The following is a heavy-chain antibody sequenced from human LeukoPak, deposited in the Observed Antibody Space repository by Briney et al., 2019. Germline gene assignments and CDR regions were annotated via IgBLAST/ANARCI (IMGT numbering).Heavy chain of an antibody. J-gene: IGHJ1*01. V-gene: IGHV3-74*01. Sequence: GGSLRLSCAASGFTFSSYWMHWVRQAPGKGLVWVSRIKSDGSTNYSDSVKGRFTISRDNAKNTVSLQMNSLRAEDTGVYYCARAPSEIGGYYPEYFRHWGQGTLVTVSS. CDR1: GFTFSSYW. CDR3: ARAPSEIGGYYPEYFRH. D-gene: IGHD3-22*01. CDR2: IKSDGST.